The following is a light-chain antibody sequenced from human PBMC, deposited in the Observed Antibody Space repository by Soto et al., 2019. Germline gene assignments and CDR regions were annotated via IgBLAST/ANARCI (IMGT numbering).Light chain of an antibody. CDR1: QSVNSNY. CDR3: QQRSNWLFT. V-gene: IGKV3D-20*02. Sequence: EIVLTQSPGTLSLSPGERATLSCRASQSVNSNYLAWYQQKPGQVPRPLIYGASIRAAGVPDRLSGSGSGTDFTLTISRLEPEDYAVYYCQQRSNWLFTFGPGTKVDIK. J-gene: IGKJ3*01. CDR2: GAS.